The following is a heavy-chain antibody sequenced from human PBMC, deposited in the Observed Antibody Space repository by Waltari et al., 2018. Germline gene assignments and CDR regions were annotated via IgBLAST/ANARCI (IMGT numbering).Heavy chain of an antibody. Sequence: EVQLLESGGGLVQPGGSLRLSCAASGFTFSSYAMSWVRQAPGKGLGWVSGSSGSGVSTYYADSGKGRFTISRDNSKNTLYLQMNSLRAEDTAVYYCAKSDDYGDMAWGQGTLVTVSS. J-gene: IGHJ4*02. CDR2: SSGSGVST. CDR1: GFTFSSYA. V-gene: IGHV3-23*01. CDR3: AKSDDYGDMA. D-gene: IGHD4-17*01.